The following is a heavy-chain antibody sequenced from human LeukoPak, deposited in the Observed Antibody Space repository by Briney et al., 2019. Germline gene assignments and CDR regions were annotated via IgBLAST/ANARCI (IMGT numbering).Heavy chain of an antibody. CDR2: IWYDGSNK. V-gene: IGHV3-33*01. Sequence: GGSLRLSCAASGSTFSSYGMHWVRQAPGKGLEWVAIIWYDGSNKYYADSVKGRFTISRDNSKNTLNLQMNSLRAEDTAVYYCVRDRGYYGDYWGQGTLVTVSS. CDR1: GSTFSSYG. J-gene: IGHJ4*02. D-gene: IGHD3-3*01. CDR3: VRDRGYYGDY.